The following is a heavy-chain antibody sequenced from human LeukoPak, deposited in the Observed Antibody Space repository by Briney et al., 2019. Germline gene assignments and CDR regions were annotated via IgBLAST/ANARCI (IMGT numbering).Heavy chain of an antibody. Sequence: GGSLRLSCAASGFTFSSYWMHWVRQAPGKGLVWVSRINGDGSGTNYADSEKGRFTISRDNAKNTLYLQLNSLRAEDTAVYYCARPYCSDSTCYWFSAFDIWGQGTLVTVSS. J-gene: IGHJ3*02. V-gene: IGHV3-74*01. CDR1: GFTFSSYW. CDR2: INGDGSGT. D-gene: IGHD2-15*01. CDR3: ARPYCSDSTCYWFSAFDI.